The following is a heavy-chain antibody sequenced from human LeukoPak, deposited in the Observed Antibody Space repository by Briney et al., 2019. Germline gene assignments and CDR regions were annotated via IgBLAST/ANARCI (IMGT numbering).Heavy chain of an antibody. J-gene: IGHJ4*02. CDR3: ARDGYYDSSGPEENHYFDY. D-gene: IGHD3-22*01. CDR1: GFPFSNYW. CDR2: IKQDGDEK. V-gene: IGHV3-7*03. Sequence: GGSLRLSCTASGFPFSNYWMSWVRQAPGRGLEWVANIKQDGDEKDYVDSVKGRFTIPRDNAENSLYLQMNSLRAGDTAVYYCARDGYYDSSGPEENHYFDYWGQGTLVTVSS.